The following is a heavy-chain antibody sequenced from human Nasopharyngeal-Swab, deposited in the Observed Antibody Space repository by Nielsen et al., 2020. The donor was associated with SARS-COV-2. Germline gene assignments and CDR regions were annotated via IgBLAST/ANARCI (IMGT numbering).Heavy chain of an antibody. V-gene: IGHV2-70*01. Sequence: SGPTLVKPTQTLTLTCTFSVFSLSTSGMCVSWIRQPPGKALEWLALIDWDDDKYYSTSLKTRLTISKDTSKNQVVLTMTNMDPVDTATYYCARIQAMITFGGANYYGMDVWGQGTTVTVSS. CDR2: IDWDDDK. J-gene: IGHJ6*02. D-gene: IGHD3-16*01. CDR1: VFSLSTSGMC. CDR3: ARIQAMITFGGANYYGMDV.